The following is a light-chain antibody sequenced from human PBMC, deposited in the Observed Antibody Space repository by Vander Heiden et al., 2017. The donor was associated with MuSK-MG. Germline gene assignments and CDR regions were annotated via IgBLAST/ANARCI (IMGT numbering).Light chain of an antibody. Sequence: DIVMTQSPDSLAVSLGERATITCKSSQSVLFIPNNKNYLARYQQKPRQPPRLLIYWASTRYPAVPDTFRGRGPATDFTLSINILLAEALALSYSHQDHTPPYTFGQGTKAEVK. CDR2: WAS. CDR3: HQDHTPPYT. CDR1: QSVLFIPNNKNY. V-gene: IGKV4-1*01. J-gene: IGKJ1*01.